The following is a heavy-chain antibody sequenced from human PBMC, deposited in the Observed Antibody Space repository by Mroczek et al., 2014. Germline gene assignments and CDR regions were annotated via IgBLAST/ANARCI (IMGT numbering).Heavy chain of an antibody. CDR3: ARDGGWYSLGYYYYMDV. CDR1: GGSFSGYY. J-gene: IGHJ6*03. Sequence: QVQLQQWGAGLLKPSETLSLTCAVYGGSFSGYYWSWIRQPPGKGLEWIGEINHSGSTNYNPSLKSRVTISVDTSKNQFSLKLSSVTAADTAVYYCARDGGWYSLGYYYYMDVWGKGTTVTVSS. V-gene: IGHV4-34*01. CDR2: INHSGST. D-gene: IGHD6-19*01.